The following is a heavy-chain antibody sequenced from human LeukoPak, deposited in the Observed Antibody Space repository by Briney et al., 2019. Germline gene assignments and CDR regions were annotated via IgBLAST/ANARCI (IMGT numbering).Heavy chain of an antibody. CDR2: ISSSSSTI. V-gene: IGHV3-48*01. Sequence: GGSLRLACAASGFTFSSYSMNWVRQAPGKGLEWVSYISSSSSTIYYADSVKGRFTISRDNAKKSLYLQMNSLRAEDTAVYYCARGHGSSGYLPWGQGTLVTVSS. CDR1: GFTFSSYS. CDR3: ARGHGSSGYLP. J-gene: IGHJ4*02. D-gene: IGHD3-22*01.